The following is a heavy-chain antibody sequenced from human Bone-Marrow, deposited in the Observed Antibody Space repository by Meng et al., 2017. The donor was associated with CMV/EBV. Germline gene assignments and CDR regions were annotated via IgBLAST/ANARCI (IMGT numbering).Heavy chain of an antibody. D-gene: IGHD3-3*01. Sequence: QPHPHESGTRLVKPSETLPLTFTFSGGSISSSSYYWGWIRQPPGKGLEWIGSIYYSGSTYYNPSLKSRVTISVDTSKNQFSLKLSSVTAADTAVYYCARGPVLRFLEWPAPFDYWGQGTLVTVSS. CDR2: IYYSGST. CDR3: ARGPVLRFLEWPAPFDY. J-gene: IGHJ4*02. V-gene: IGHV4-39*07. CDR1: GGSISSSSYY.